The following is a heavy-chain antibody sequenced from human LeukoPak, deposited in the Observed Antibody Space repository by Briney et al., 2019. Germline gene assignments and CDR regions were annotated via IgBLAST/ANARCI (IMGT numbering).Heavy chain of an antibody. V-gene: IGHV1-69*04. J-gene: IGHJ5*02. Sequence: ASVKVSCKASGGTFSSYAISWVRQAPGQGLEWMGRIIPILGIANYAQKFQGRVTITADKSTSTAYMELSSLRSEDTAVYYCARDQEEIVVVTANPFDPWGQGTLVTVSS. CDR1: GGTFSSYA. CDR2: IIPILGIA. D-gene: IGHD2-21*02. CDR3: ARDQEEIVVVTANPFDP.